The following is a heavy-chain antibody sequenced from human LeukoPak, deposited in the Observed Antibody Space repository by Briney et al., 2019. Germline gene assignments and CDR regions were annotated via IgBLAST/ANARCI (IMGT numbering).Heavy chain of an antibody. D-gene: IGHD2-21*02. CDR1: GFTFSSYA. J-gene: IGHJ4*02. CDR3: AKDKDTPATAQPQRGYFES. CDR2: FSSGGGST. V-gene: IGHV3-23*01. Sequence: GGSLRLSCAASGFTFSSYAMSWVRQAPGKGLEWVSGFSSGGGSTYYADSVKGRFTISRDNSKNTVDLQMNSLRAEDTAVYFCAKDKDTPATAQPQRGYFESWGQGTLVTVSS.